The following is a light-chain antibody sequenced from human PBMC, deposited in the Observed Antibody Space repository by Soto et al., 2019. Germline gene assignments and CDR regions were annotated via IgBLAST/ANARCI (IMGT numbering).Light chain of an antibody. Sequence: QSVLTQPASVSGSPGQSITISCTGTSSDVGGYNYVSWYQQHPGKVPKLMIYEVSNRPSGVSNRFSGSKSGNTASLTISGLQAEDEADYYCSSYTSSNTSVFGGGTKLTVL. V-gene: IGLV2-14*01. CDR2: EVS. CDR3: SSYTSSNTSV. CDR1: SSDVGGYNY. J-gene: IGLJ3*02.